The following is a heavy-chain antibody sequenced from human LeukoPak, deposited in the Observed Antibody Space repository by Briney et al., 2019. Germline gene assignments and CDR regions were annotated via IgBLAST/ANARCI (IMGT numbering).Heavy chain of an antibody. J-gene: IGHJ4*02. CDR2: IRYDGSNK. CDR1: GFTFSSYG. CDR3: ARDRRTMVRGVVYYFDY. V-gene: IGHV3-30*02. D-gene: IGHD3-10*01. Sequence: GGSLRLSCAASGFTFSSYGMHWVRQAPGKGLEWVAFIRYDGSNKYYADSVKGRFTISRDNAKNSLYLQMNSLRAEDTAVYYCARDRRTMVRGVVYYFDYWGQGTLVTVSS.